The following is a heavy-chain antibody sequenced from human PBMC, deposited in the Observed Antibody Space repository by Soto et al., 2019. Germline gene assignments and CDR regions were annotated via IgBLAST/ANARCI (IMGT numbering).Heavy chain of an antibody. V-gene: IGHV4-31*03. Sequence: QVQLQESGPELVKPSQTLSLTCTVSGGSIISGGYYWSWIRQHPGKGMEWIGYIYYSGSTYYNPSLKSRVTISVDTSKNQFSLKLSSVTAADTAVYYCARGVTMVRGVIHTPYFDYWGQGTLVTVSS. CDR3: ARGVTMVRGVIHTPYFDY. D-gene: IGHD3-10*01. CDR2: IYYSGST. CDR1: GGSIISGGYY. J-gene: IGHJ4*02.